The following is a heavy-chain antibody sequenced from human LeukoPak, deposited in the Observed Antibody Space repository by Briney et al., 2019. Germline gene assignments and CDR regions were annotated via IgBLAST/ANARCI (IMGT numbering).Heavy chain of an antibody. CDR1: GFTFDDYG. CDR3: TTEELLWFGEY. CDR2: IKSKTDGGTT. J-gene: IGHJ4*02. D-gene: IGHD3-10*01. Sequence: GGSLRLSCAASGFTFDDYGMSWVRQAPGKGLEWVGRIKSKTDGGTTDYAAPVKGRFTISRDDSKNTLYLQMNSLKTEDTAVYYCTTEELLWFGEYWGQGTLVTVSS. V-gene: IGHV3-15*01.